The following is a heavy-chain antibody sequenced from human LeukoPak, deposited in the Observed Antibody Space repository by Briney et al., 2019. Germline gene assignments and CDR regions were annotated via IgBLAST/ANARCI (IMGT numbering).Heavy chain of an antibody. J-gene: IGHJ4*02. CDR3: ARDVIYCSSTSCSED. D-gene: IGHD2-2*01. V-gene: IGHV4-61*02. Sequence: SQTLSLTCTVSGGSISSGSYYWSWIRQPAGKGLEWIGRIYTSGSTNYNPSLKRRVTISVDTSTTKFSLKLSSVTAAHTAVYYCARDVIYCSSTSCSEDWGQGTLVTVSS. CDR1: GGSISSGSYY. CDR2: IYTSGST.